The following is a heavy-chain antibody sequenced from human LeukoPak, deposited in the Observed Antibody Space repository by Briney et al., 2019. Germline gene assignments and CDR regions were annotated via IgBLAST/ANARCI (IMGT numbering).Heavy chain of an antibody. CDR2: ISGSGGST. CDR1: GFTFSSYG. Sequence: GGTLRLSCAASGFTFSSYGMSWVRQAPGKGLEWVSAISGSGGSTYYADSVKGRFTISRDNAKNSLYLQMDSLRAEDTAVYYCARGPTNGQAFDYWGQGTLVSVSS. CDR3: ARGPTNGQAFDY. J-gene: IGHJ4*02. V-gene: IGHV3-23*01. D-gene: IGHD2-8*01.